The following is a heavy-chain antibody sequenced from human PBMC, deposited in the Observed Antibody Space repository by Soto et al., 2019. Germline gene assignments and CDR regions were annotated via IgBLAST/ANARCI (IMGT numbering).Heavy chain of an antibody. Sequence: SVKVSCKASGGTFSSYAISWVRQAPGQGLEWMGGIIPIFGTANYAQKFQGRVTITADESTSTAYMELSSLRSEDTAVYYCARERSGGRGWFDPWGQGALVTVSS. CDR3: ARERSGGRGWFDP. V-gene: IGHV1-69*13. J-gene: IGHJ5*02. CDR1: GGTFSSYA. CDR2: IIPIFGTA. D-gene: IGHD2-15*01.